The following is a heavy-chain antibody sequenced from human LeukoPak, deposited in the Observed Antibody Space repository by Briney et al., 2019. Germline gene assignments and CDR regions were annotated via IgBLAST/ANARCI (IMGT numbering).Heavy chain of an antibody. CDR1: GGTFSSYA. V-gene: IGHV1-69*13. CDR2: IIPIFGTA. D-gene: IGHD6-13*01. CDR3: ARGVIAAAGTRYYYYYYGMDV. J-gene: IGHJ6*04. Sequence: SVKVSCKASGGTFSSYAISWVRQAPGQGLEWMGGIIPIFGTANYAQKFQGRVTITADESTSTAYMELSSLGSEDTAVYYCARGVIAAAGTRYYYYYYGMDVWGKGTTVTVSS.